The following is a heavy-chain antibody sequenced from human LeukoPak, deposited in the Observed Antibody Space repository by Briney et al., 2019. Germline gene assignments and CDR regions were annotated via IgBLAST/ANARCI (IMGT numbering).Heavy chain of an antibody. J-gene: IGHJ5*02. V-gene: IGHV4-59*01. Sequence: PSETLSLTCTVSGGSISSYYWSWIRQPPGKGLEWIGYIYYSGSTNYNPSLKSRVTISVDTSKNQFSLKLSSVTAADTAVYYCARGRVLRYFDWLPPFDPWGQGTLVTVSS. CDR2: IYYSGST. CDR1: GGSISSYY. D-gene: IGHD3-9*01. CDR3: ARGRVLRYFDWLPPFDP.